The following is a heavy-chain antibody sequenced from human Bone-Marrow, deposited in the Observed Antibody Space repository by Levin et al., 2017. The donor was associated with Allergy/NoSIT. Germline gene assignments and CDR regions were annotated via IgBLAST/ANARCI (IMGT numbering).Heavy chain of an antibody. CDR3: AHMGGDGLGAIDK. CDR2: IYPGDSDT. CDR1: GFTFAKYW. J-gene: IGHJ1*01. D-gene: IGHD3-10*01. V-gene: IGHV5-51*01. Sequence: PGGSLRLSCKGFGFTFAKYWIGWVRQMPGKGLEWMGIIYPGDSDTVYSPSFQGHVTISADMSINTAYLQWRSLKPSDTAIYYCAHMGGDGLGAIDKWGQGTLVTVSS.